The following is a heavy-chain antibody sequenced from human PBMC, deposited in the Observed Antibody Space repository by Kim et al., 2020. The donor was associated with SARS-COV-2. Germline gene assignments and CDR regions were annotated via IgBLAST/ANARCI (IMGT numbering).Heavy chain of an antibody. V-gene: IGHV3-11*01. Sequence: YADSLKARFTISRDNAKNSLYLQINSLRADDTAVYYCARDHSPNNNYFDYWGQGILVTVSS. D-gene: IGHD1-1*01. CDR3: ARDHSPNNNYFDY. J-gene: IGHJ4*02.